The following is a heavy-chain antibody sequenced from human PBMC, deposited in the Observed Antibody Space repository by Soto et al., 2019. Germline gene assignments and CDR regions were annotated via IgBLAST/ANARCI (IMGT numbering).Heavy chain of an antibody. Sequence: GGSLRLSCAASGFTFSSYGMHWVRQAPGKGLGWVAVISYDGSNKYYADSVKGRFTISRDNSKNTLYLQMNSLRAEDTAVYYCAYWGMATSNYYYGMDVWGQGTTVTVSS. J-gene: IGHJ6*02. CDR2: ISYDGSNK. CDR3: AYWGMATSNYYYGMDV. V-gene: IGHV3-30*03. CDR1: GFTFSSYG. D-gene: IGHD5-12*01.